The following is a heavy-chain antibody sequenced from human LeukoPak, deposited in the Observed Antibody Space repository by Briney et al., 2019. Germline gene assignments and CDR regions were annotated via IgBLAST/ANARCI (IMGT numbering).Heavy chain of an antibody. CDR3: ARVHHYYGSGSYYTFDY. Sequence: SQTLSLTCAISGDSVSSNSAAWNWIRQSPSRGLEWLGRTYYRSKWYNDYAVSVKSRITFNPDTSKNQFSLQLNSVTPEDTAVYYCARVHHYYGSGSYYTFDYWGQGTLVTVSS. CDR1: GDSVSSNSAA. V-gene: IGHV6-1*01. D-gene: IGHD3-10*01. J-gene: IGHJ4*02. CDR2: TYYRSKWYN.